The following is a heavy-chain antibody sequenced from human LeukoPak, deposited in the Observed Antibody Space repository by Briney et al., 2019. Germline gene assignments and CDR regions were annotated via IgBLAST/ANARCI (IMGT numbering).Heavy chain of an antibody. CDR3: ARMHTIFGPN. CDR2: INPNSGGT. D-gene: IGHD3-3*01. J-gene: IGHJ4*02. V-gene: IGHV1-2*02. Sequence: ASVKVSCKASGYTFIGYYIHWVRQAPGQGLEWMGCINPNSGGTNYARKFQGRVTITRDTSINTAYMELSGLRSDDMAVYYCARMHTIFGPNWGQGTLVTVSS. CDR1: GYTFIGYY.